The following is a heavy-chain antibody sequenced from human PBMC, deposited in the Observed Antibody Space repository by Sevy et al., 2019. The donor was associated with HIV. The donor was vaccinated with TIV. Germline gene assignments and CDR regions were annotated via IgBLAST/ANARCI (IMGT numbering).Heavy chain of an antibody. V-gene: IGHV3-7*01. CDR2: IKQDGSVK. CDR3: VRAIAADGSF. Sequence: GGSLRLSCAASGFTLNNYWMNWVRQAPGKGLEWVANIKQDGSVKYYVDSVKGRFTISRDNARNLVFLQMNSLRVEDTALSYCVRAIAADGSFWGQGTLVTVSS. CDR1: GFTLNNYW. D-gene: IGHD6-13*01. J-gene: IGHJ4*02.